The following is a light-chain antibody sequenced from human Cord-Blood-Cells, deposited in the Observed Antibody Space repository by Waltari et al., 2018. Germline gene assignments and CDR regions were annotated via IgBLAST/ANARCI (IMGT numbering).Light chain of an antibody. CDR2: AAS. Sequence: DIQMTQSPSSLSASVGDRVTITCRASQRISSYLNWYQQKPGKAPKLLIYAASSLQSGFPSRFSGSGSGTEFTLTISSLQPEDFATYYCQQSYSTPYTFGQGTKLEIK. CDR1: QRISSY. V-gene: IGKV1-39*01. J-gene: IGKJ2*01. CDR3: QQSYSTPYT.